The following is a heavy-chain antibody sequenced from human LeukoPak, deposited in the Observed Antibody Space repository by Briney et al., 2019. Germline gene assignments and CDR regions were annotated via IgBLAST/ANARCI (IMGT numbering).Heavy chain of an antibody. Sequence: GGSLTLSCAASGFTFSSYVMHWLRQAPGKGLEWVAFIWYGGSNKYYADHVKGRFPISRDNSKNTLYLQMNSLRAEDTAVYYCARDRPGRYCSTTSCYNASPFDHWGQGTLVTVSS. D-gene: IGHD2-2*02. J-gene: IGHJ5*02. CDR2: IWYGGSNK. V-gene: IGHV3-30*02. CDR3: ARDRPGRYCSTTSCYNASPFDH. CDR1: GFTFSSYV.